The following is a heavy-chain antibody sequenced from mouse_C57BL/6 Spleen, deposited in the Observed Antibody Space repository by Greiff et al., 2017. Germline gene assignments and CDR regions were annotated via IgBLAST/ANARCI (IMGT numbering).Heavy chain of an antibody. J-gene: IGHJ3*01. CDR3: ARRDDGYPRAC. D-gene: IGHD2-3*01. CDR1: GYTFTSYW. V-gene: IGHV1-52*01. CDR2: IDPSDSET. Sequence: QVQLQQPGAELVRPGSSVKLSCKASGYTFTSYWMHWVKQRPIQGLEWIGNIDPSDSETHYNQKFKDKATLTVDKSSSTAYMQLSSLTSEDSAVYYCARRDDGYPRACWGQGTLVTVSA.